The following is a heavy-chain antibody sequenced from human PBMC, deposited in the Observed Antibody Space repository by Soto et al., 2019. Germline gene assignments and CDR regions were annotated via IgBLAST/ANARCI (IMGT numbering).Heavy chain of an antibody. D-gene: IGHD4-17*01. J-gene: IGHJ1*01. CDR1: GYTFTSYY. CDR3: ARGGPGRPPGGAHPDTNDYGDSEH. V-gene: IGHV1-46*01. Sequence: ASVKVSCKASGYTFTSYYMHWVRQAPGQGLEWMGIINPSGGSTSYAQKFQGRVPMTRDTSTSTVYMELSSLRSEDTAVYYCARGGPGRPPGGAHPDTNDYGDSEHWGQGTLVTVSS. CDR2: INPSGGST.